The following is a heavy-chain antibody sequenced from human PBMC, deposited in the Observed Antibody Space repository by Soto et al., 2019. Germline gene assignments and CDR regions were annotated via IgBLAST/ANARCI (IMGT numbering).Heavy chain of an antibody. CDR2: IMPIFGTP. CDR3: ARVHSSGIFYFVDP. D-gene: IGHD3-10*01. Sequence: GASVKVSCKASGGTFDSDFISWLLQAPGQGLEWMGGIMPIFGTPNYAQKFRGRVTISADESTSTAYLELSSLTSDDTAVYYCARVHSSGIFYFVDPWGQGTLVTVSS. V-gene: IGHV1-69*13. J-gene: IGHJ5*02. CDR1: GGTFDSDF.